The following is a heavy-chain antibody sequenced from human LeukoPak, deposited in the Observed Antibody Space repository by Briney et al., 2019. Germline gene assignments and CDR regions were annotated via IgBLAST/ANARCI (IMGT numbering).Heavy chain of an antibody. CDR1: GGTFSSYA. V-gene: IGHV1-69*13. J-gene: IGHJ6*04. CDR2: IIPIFGTA. CDR3: ARDSTTMVRGINYYYGMDV. Sequence: SVKVSCKASGGTFSSYAISWVRQAPGQGLEWMGGIIPIFGTANYAQKFQGRVTIIADESTSTAYMELSSLRSEDTAVYYCARDSTTMVRGINYYYGMDVWGKGTTVTVSS. D-gene: IGHD3-10*01.